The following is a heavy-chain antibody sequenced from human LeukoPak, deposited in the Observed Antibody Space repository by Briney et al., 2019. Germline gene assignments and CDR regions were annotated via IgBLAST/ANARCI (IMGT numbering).Heavy chain of an antibody. CDR3: ARDLGYCSSTNCLDAFDI. J-gene: IGHJ3*02. Sequence: GGSLRLSCAASGFTFSSYSMNWVRQAPGKGLEWVSSISSSSSYIYYADSVKGRFTISRDNAKNSLYLQMNSLRAEDTAVYYCARDLGYCSSTNCLDAFDIWGQGTMVTVSS. CDR2: ISSSSSYI. D-gene: IGHD2-2*01. V-gene: IGHV3-21*01. CDR1: GFTFSSYS.